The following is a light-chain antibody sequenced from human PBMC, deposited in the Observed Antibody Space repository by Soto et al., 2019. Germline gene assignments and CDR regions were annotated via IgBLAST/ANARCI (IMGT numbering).Light chain of an antibody. CDR3: SSFASSNTWV. Sequence: QSALTQPPSASGSPGQSVTISCTGTSSDVGAYNYVSWYQQHAGKAPKLMIYEVTQRPSGVPDRFSGSKSANTASLTVSGLQAEDEADYYCSSFASSNTWVFGGGTKLTVL. J-gene: IGLJ3*02. CDR2: EVT. V-gene: IGLV2-8*01. CDR1: SSDVGAYNY.